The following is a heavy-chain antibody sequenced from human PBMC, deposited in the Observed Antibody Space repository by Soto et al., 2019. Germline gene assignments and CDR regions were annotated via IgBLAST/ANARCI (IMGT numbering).Heavy chain of an antibody. D-gene: IGHD6-25*01. V-gene: IGHV3-7*05. CDR1: GFTLSAYW. J-gene: IGHJ3*02. Sequence: EVQLEESGGDLVQPGGSLRLSCAASGFTLSAYWMTWVRQAPGKGLEWVANINRDGSKKSYLDSVRGRFTISRDNGGNSLYLQMDSLRADDTALYYCARDVSPGSSGLYLDAFDIWGQGTMVTVSS. CDR2: INRDGSKK. CDR3: ARDVSPGSSGLYLDAFDI.